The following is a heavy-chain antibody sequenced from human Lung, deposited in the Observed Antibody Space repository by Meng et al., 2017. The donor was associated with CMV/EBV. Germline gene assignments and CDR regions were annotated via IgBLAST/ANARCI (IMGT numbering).Heavy chain of an antibody. CDR2: INPILSMA. CDR3: ARDFKTRRGIFGTVSGGYYGMDA. V-gene: IGHV1-69*10. J-gene: IGHJ6*02. CDR1: GATFDNYA. D-gene: IGHD3-3*01. Sequence: SVXVSXKAPGATFDNYAISWVRQAPGQGLEWMGGINPILSMATYPQRFQGRVTITADKSTTTAYMELSSLRSEDTALYYCARDFKTRRGIFGTVSGGYYGMDAXGQGXTVTVSS.